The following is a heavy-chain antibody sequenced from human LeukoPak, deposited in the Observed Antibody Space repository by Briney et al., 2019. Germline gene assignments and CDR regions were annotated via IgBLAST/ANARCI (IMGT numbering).Heavy chain of an antibody. Sequence: GGSLRLSCAASGFTFSSYAMHWVRQAPGKGLEYVSAISSNGGSTYYANSVKGRFTISRDNSKNTLYLQMGSLRAEDMAVYYCARDGLGSSRCLSYLGQGTPVTVSS. J-gene: IGHJ4*02. CDR3: ARDGLGSSRCLSY. V-gene: IGHV3-64*01. CDR1: GFTFSSYA. D-gene: IGHD6-19*01. CDR2: ISSNGGST.